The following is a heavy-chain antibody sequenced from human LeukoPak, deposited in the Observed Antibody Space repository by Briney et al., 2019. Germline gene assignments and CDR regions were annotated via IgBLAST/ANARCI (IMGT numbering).Heavy chain of an antibody. D-gene: IGHD4-23*01. CDR2: ISSSGSTI. CDR3: AKDPTTVVTKNWFDP. CDR1: GFTFSDYY. V-gene: IGHV3-11*01. Sequence: PGGSLRLSCAASGFTFSDYYMSWIRQAPGKGLEWVSYISSSGSTIYYADSVKGRFTISRDNAKNSLYLQMNSLRAEDTAVYYCAKDPTTVVTKNWFDPWGQGTLVTVSS. J-gene: IGHJ5*02.